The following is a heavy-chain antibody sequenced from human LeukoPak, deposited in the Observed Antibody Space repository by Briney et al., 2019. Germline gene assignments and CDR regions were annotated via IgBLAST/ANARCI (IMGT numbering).Heavy chain of an antibody. J-gene: IGHJ3*02. Sequence: SETLSLTCTVSGGSISSSSYYWGWICQPPGKGLEWVGSIYYSGSTYYNPSLKSRVTISVDTSKNQFSLKLSSVTAADTAVYYCARHLAYYYGSSGHSSPHAFDIWGQGTMVTVSS. V-gene: IGHV4-39*01. CDR1: GGSISSSSYY. CDR3: ARHLAYYYGSSGHSSPHAFDI. D-gene: IGHD3-22*01. CDR2: IYYSGST.